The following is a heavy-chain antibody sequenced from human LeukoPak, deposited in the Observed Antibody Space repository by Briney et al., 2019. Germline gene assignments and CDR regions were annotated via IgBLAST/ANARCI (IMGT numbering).Heavy chain of an antibody. CDR3: ARVGDWNDLVY. V-gene: IGHV4-34*01. D-gene: IGHD1-1*01. CDR2: INHSGST. J-gene: IGHJ4*02. Sequence: SETLSLTCAVYGGSFSGYYWSWIRQPPGKGLEWIGEINHSGSTNYNPSLKSRATISVDTSKNQFSLKLSSVTAADTAVYYCARVGDWNDLVYWGQGTLVTVSS. CDR1: GGSFSGYY.